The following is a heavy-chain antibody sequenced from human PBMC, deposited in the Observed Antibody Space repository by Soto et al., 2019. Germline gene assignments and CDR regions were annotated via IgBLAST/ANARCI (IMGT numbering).Heavy chain of an antibody. CDR3: AVQQWDWFDP. D-gene: IGHD1-26*01. CDR1: GASVSSLRHY. Sequence: PSETLSLTCTVSGASVSSLRHYWTWIRQPPGKGLEWIGEIYNSDSTDYNPSLKGRITISVDTSKNQFSLKLSSVTAADTAIYYCAVQQWDWFDPWGQGTLVTVSS. V-gene: IGHV4-61*01. J-gene: IGHJ5*02. CDR2: IYNSDST.